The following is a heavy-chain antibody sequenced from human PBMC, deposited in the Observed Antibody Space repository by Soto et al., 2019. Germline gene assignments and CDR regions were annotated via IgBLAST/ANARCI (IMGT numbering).Heavy chain of an antibody. CDR3: AKEMGEGLRYFGLTYYYYGMDV. D-gene: IGHD3-9*01. CDR1: GGTFISYG. V-gene: IGHV3-30*18. J-gene: IGHJ6*02. CDR2: ISYDGSNK. Sequence: GGSLRLSCAASGGTFISYGMHWVRQAPGRGLEWVAVISYDGSNKYYADSVKGRFTISRDNSKNTLYLQMNSLRAEDTAVYYCAKEMGEGLRYFGLTYYYYGMDVWGQGTTVTVSS.